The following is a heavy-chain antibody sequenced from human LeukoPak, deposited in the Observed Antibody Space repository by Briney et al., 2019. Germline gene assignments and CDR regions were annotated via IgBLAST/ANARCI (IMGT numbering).Heavy chain of an antibody. J-gene: IGHJ4*02. V-gene: IGHV3-7*02. CDR3: ARTPYNYGHGYFDY. CDR1: GFTFSTYW. Sequence: GGFLRLSCAASGFTFSTYWMSWVRQAPGKGLEWVANIKQDGGEKYYVDSVKGRFTISRDNAKNSLYLQMNSLRAEDTAMYYCARTPYNYGHGYFDYWGQGTLVTVSS. CDR2: IKQDGGEK. D-gene: IGHD5-18*01.